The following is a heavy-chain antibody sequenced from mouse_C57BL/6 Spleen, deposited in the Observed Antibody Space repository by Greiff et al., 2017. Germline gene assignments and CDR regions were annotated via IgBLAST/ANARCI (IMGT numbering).Heavy chain of an antibody. CDR3: ARRGTGFDY. Sequence: QVQLQQSGAELMKPGASVKLSCKATGYTFTGYWIEWVKQRPGHGLEWIGEILPGSGSTNYTEKFKGKATFTADTSSNTAYMQLSSLTTEDSAIYYCARRGTGFDYWGQGTTLTVSS. D-gene: IGHD4-1*01. CDR1: GYTFTGYW. CDR2: ILPGSGST. V-gene: IGHV1-9*01. J-gene: IGHJ2*01.